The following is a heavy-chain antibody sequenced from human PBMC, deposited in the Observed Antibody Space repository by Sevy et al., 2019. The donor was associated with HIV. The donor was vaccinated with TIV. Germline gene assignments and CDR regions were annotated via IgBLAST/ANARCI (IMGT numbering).Heavy chain of an antibody. D-gene: IGHD1-26*01. Sequence: GGSLRLSCSASGFSFSSYEFNWVRQAPGKGLEWVSSISGLSNYIYYAESLKGRFIISRDNAKNTLYLQMNSLRADDTAVYYCARGPPDGSYDYFDYWGQGTLVTVSS. CDR1: GFSFSSYE. J-gene: IGHJ4*02. CDR3: ARGPPDGSYDYFDY. V-gene: IGHV3-21*06. CDR2: ISGLSNYI.